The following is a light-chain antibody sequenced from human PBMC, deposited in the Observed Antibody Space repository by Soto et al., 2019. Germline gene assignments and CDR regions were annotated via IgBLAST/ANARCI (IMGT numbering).Light chain of an antibody. CDR2: GAS. V-gene: IGKV3-20*01. J-gene: IGKJ1*01. Sequence: EIVLTQSPGTLSLSPGERATLSCRASQSVSSNYLAWYQQKPGQAPRLLIYGASSRATGILDRFSGSGSGTDFTLAISRLEPEDLAVYYCQQYGSSPWTFGLGTTVEI. CDR3: QQYGSSPWT. CDR1: QSVSSNY.